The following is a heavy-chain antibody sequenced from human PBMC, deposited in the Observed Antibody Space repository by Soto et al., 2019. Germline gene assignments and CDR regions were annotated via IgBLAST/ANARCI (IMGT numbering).Heavy chain of an antibody. CDR1: GWSFSGYY. CDR3: ARGGLQRGNYYISSD. CDR2: INHSGTT. V-gene: IGHV4-34*01. J-gene: IGHJ4*02. D-gene: IGHD3-22*01. Sequence: SETLSLTCAVYGWSFSGYYSPWNGQPPGKGLEWSGDINHSGTTTYKPSLKSLVTISVDIGSSQFSLGLSSVAAADTAVDFCARGGLQRGNYYISSDCGQGSLVTVAS.